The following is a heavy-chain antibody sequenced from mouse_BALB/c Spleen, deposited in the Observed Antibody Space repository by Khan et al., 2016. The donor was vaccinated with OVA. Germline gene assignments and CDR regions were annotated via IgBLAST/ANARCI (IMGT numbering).Heavy chain of an antibody. Sequence: QIQLVQSGPELKKPGETVKISCKASGHTFTKYGMNWVKQASGKGLKWMGWINTYTGEPTYADDFNGRFAFSLETSASTAYLQINNLKNEDTATYFCARPPYFSYVMDNRGQGTSVTVSS. CDR2: INTYTGEP. CDR1: GHTFTKYG. D-gene: IGHD2-10*01. J-gene: IGHJ4*01. V-gene: IGHV9-3-1*01. CDR3: ARPPYFSYVMDN.